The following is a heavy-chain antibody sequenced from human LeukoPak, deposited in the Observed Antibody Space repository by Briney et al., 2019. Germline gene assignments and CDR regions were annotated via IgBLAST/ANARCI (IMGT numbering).Heavy chain of an antibody. Sequence: EASVKVSSTTSGYTFTGYYLHWVRRAPGQGLEWMAWINPSSGVTHYVQKFRGRVTVTRDTSTGTAYMGLSSLSSDDTRAYFCARGRPQGNSELFRDDYWARETLVSLPS. V-gene: IGHV1-2*02. CDR3: ARGRPQGNSELFRDDY. D-gene: IGHD3-10*02. J-gene: IGHJ4*02. CDR1: GYTFTGYY. CDR2: INPSSGVT.